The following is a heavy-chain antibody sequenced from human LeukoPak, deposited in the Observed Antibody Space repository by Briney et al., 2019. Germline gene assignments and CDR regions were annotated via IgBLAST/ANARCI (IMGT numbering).Heavy chain of an antibody. CDR3: ARYTESSFHKGAFDI. J-gene: IGHJ3*02. Sequence: SVKVSCKASGGTFSSYAISWVRQAPGQGLEWMGGIIPIFGTANYAQKFQGRVTITTDESTSTAYMELSSLRSEDTAVYYCARYTESSFHKGAFDIWGQGTMVTVSS. V-gene: IGHV1-69*05. CDR2: IIPIFGTA. D-gene: IGHD6-13*01. CDR1: GGTFSSYA.